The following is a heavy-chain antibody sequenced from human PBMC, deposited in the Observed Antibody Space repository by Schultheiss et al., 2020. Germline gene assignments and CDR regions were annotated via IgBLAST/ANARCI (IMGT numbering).Heavy chain of an antibody. Sequence: GGSLRLSCAASGLTFTNAWMSWVRQAPGKGLEWVGRIKSKTDGGTTDYAAPVKGRFTISRDDSKNTLYLQMNSLKTEDTALYYCARDIVRYYGSGSYYLPWGQGTLVTVSS. V-gene: IGHV3-15*01. J-gene: IGHJ4*02. CDR1: GLTFTNAW. CDR2: IKSKTDGGTT. D-gene: IGHD3-10*01. CDR3: ARDIVRYYGSGSYYLP.